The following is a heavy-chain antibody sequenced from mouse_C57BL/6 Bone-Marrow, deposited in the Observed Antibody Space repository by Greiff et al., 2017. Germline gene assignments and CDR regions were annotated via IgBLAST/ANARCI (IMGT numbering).Heavy chain of an antibody. D-gene: IGHD1-1*01. CDR3: TTYDYGSSYGYAMDY. Sequence: EVQLQQSGAELVRPGASVKLSCTASGFNIKDDYMHWVKQRPEQGLEWIGWIDPENGDTEYASKFQGKATITADTSSNTAYLQLSSLTSEDTAVYYCTTYDYGSSYGYAMDYWGQGTSVTVSS. V-gene: IGHV14-4*01. CDR2: IDPENGDT. J-gene: IGHJ4*01. CDR1: GFNIKDDY.